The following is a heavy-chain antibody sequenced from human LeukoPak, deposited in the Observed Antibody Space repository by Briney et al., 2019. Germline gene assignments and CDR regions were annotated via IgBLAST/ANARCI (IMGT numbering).Heavy chain of an antibody. CDR2: ISDSSTTI. J-gene: IGHJ5*02. V-gene: IGHV3-48*01. Sequence: GGSLRLSCAASGSTFSSYNMNWVRQAPGKGLEWVSYISDSSTTIYYADSVKGRFTISRDNAKNSLYLQMNSLRAEDTAVYYCARGADGVSSNSRGWFDPWGQGTLVTVSS. CDR3: ARGADGVSSNSRGWFDP. D-gene: IGHD2-15*01. CDR1: GSTFSSYN.